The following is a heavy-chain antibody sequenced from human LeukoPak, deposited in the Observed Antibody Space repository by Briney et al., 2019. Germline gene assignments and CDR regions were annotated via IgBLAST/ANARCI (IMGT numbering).Heavy chain of an antibody. J-gene: IGHJ6*02. CDR3: AKEATVTTLHYYYGMDV. D-gene: IGHD4-17*01. CDR1: GFTFSSYG. CDR2: ISYDGSNK. V-gene: IGHV3-30*18. Sequence: GGSLRLSSAASGFTFSSYGMHWVRQAPGKGLEWVAVISYDGSNKYYADSVKGRFTITRDNSKNTLYLQMNSLRAEDTAVYYCAKEATVTTLHYYYGMDVWGQGTTVTVSS.